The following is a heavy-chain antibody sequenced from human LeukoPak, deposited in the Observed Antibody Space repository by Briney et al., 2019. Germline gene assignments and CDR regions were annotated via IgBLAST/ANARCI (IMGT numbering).Heavy chain of an antibody. J-gene: IGHJ6*02. CDR2: ISSTSDNYK. CDR3: ARGYSLRSIAARRYYYYGMDV. CDR1: GFTFTSYN. Sequence: NPGGSLRLSCVTYGFTFTSYNMHWVRQAPGKGLEWVSTISSTSDNYKYYADSVKGRFTISRDNAKNSLYLQMNSLRAEDTAVYYCARGYSLRSIAARRYYYYGMDVWGQGTTVTVSS. V-gene: IGHV3-21*01. D-gene: IGHD6-6*01.